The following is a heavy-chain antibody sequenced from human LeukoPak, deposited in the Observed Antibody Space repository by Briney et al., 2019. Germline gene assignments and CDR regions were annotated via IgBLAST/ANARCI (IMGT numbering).Heavy chain of an antibody. D-gene: IGHD1-1*01. CDR2: ISSSSSYI. CDR3: ARDGRGERAVYYYYGMDV. V-gene: IGHV3-21*01. Sequence: GGSLRLSCAASGFIFSSCSINWVRQAPGKGLEWVSSISSSSSYIYYADSVKGRFTISRDNAKNSLYLQMNSLRAEDTAVYYCARDGRGERAVYYYYGMDVWGQGTTVTVSS. CDR1: GFIFSSCS. J-gene: IGHJ6*02.